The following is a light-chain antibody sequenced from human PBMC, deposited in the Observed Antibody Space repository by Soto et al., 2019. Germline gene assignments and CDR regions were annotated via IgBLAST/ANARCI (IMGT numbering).Light chain of an antibody. V-gene: IGLV2-14*03. Sequence: QSALTQPASVSGSPGQSINISCTGASSDVGGYNYVSWYQHHPGKAPKLIIYDVSNRPSGVSNPFSGSKSGNTASLTISGLQPEDDADYYCSSYTTSNTRQIVFGTGTKVTVL. CDR2: DVS. CDR3: SSYTTSNTRQIV. CDR1: SSDVGGYNY. J-gene: IGLJ1*01.